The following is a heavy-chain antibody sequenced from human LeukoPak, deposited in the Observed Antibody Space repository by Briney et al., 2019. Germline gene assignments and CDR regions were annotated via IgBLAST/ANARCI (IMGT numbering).Heavy chain of an antibody. J-gene: IGHJ3*02. Sequence: SETLSLISAVYGGSFSGYYWSWIRQPPGKGLEWIGEIDHSGSTNYSPSLKSRVTISVDTSKNQFSLRLSSVTAADTAVYYCALYVSTYYSDTSASIRGASDIWGQGTVVTVSS. D-gene: IGHD3-22*01. CDR3: ALYVSTYYSDTSASIRGASDI. CDR1: GGSFSGYY. V-gene: IGHV4-34*01. CDR2: IDHSGST.